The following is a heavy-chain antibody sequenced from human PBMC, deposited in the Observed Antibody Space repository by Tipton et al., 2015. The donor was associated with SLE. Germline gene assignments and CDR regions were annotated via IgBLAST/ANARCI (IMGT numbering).Heavy chain of an antibody. CDR3: VRERKYVVRFRELVAPDL. CDR2: INHTGGT. CDR1: GGSFSDYY. D-gene: IGHD1-26*01. Sequence: GSLRLSCAVYGGSFSDYYWSWIRQTPGEGLEWIGEINHTGGTNYNPSLESRVTMSVDPSKNQFSLKLSSVTAADTAMYYCVRERKYVVRFRELVAPDLWGQGTAITVSS. V-gene: IGHV4-34*01. J-gene: IGHJ3*01.